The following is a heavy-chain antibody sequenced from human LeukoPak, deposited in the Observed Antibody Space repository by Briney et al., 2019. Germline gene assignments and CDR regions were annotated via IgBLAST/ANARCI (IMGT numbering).Heavy chain of an antibody. CDR2: ISDTGKT. V-gene: IGHV4-59*01. D-gene: IGHD1-26*01. CDR3: VTGYYEPFDN. CDR1: GASLISYY. Sequence: SETLSLTCSVSGASLISYYWGWIRQSPGKGLEWLGYISDTGKTDYNPSLKSRGTLSLDTSKNQFSLRLTSVTAADTAVYYCVTGYYEPFDNWGQGTLVTVSS. J-gene: IGHJ4*02.